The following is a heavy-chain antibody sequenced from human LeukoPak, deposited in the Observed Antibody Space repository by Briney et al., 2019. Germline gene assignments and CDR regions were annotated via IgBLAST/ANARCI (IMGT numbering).Heavy chain of an antibody. D-gene: IGHD3-22*01. CDR3: ARETYYYDNSGYSIDY. J-gene: IGHJ4*02. V-gene: IGHV3-33*01. Sequence: GGSLRLSCAASGFTFSRYGMHWVRQAPGKGLEWVAVIWYDGSNKYYADSVKGRFTISRDNSKNTLYLQMNSLRAEDTAVYYCARETYYYDNSGYSIDYWGQGVLVTVSS. CDR2: IWYDGSNK. CDR1: GFTFSRYG.